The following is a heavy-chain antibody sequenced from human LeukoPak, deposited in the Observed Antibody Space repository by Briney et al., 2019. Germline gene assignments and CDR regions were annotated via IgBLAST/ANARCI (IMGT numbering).Heavy chain of an antibody. Sequence: GGSLRLSCAASGFTFSSYSMNWVRQAPGKGLEWVAFIRYDGSNKYYADSVKGRFTISRDNSKNTLYLQMNSLRAEDTAVYYCAKGEMGGRFLEWLLGYWGQGTLVTVSS. V-gene: IGHV3-30*02. CDR2: IRYDGSNK. D-gene: IGHD3-3*01. CDR1: GFTFSSYS. CDR3: AKGEMGGRFLEWLLGY. J-gene: IGHJ4*02.